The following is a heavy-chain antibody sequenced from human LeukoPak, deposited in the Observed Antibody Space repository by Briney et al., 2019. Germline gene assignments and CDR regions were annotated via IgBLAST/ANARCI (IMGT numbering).Heavy chain of an antibody. CDR2: IIPIFGTA. J-gene: IGHJ4*02. D-gene: IGHD5-24*01. CDR3: ARASEMATQFDY. CDR1: GGTFISYA. V-gene: IGHV1-69*13. Sequence: SVKVSCKASGGTFISYAISWVRQAPGQGLEWMGGIIPIFGTANYAQKFQGRVTITADESTSTAYMELSSLRSEDTAVYYCARASEMATQFDYWGQGTLVTVSS.